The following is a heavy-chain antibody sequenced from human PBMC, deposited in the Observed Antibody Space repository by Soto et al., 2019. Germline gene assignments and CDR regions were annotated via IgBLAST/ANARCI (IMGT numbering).Heavy chain of an antibody. D-gene: IGHD2-2*01. J-gene: IGHJ6*02. CDR3: ARFGGDIVVVPAALYYYYYGMDV. CDR2: IIPTFGTA. CDR1: GGTFSSYA. V-gene: IGHV1-69*01. Sequence: QVPLVQSGAEVKKPGSSVKVSCKASGGTFSSYAISWVRQAPGQGLEWMGGIIPTFGTANYAQKFQGRVTITADESTSTAYMELSSLRSEDTAVYYCARFGGDIVVVPAALYYYYYGMDVWGQGTTVTVSS.